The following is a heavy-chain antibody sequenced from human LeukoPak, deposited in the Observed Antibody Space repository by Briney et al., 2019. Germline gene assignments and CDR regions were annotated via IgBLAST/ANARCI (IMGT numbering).Heavy chain of an antibody. D-gene: IGHD3-3*01. CDR3: ARHTTIFGVVIGY. J-gene: IGHJ4*02. Sequence: SETLSLTCTVSGGSISSYYWSWIRQPPGKGLEWIGYIYYSGSTNYNPSLKSRVTISVDTSKNQFSLKLSSVTAADTAVYYCARHTTIFGVVIGYWGQGTLVTVSS. CDR1: GGSISSYY. CDR2: IYYSGST. V-gene: IGHV4-59*08.